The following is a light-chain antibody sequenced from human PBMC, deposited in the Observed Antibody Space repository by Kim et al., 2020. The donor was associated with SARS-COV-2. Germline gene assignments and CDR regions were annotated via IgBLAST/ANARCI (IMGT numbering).Light chain of an antibody. V-gene: IGKV3-20*01. J-gene: IGKJ2*01. CDR3: EQYGSAPNT. Sequence: EIVLTQSPGTLSLSPGERATLSCRASQSVRNNYFAWYQQKPGQTPMLLIHAASSRATDIPDRFSGSGSGTDFTLTISRLEPEDFGVFYCEQYGSAPNTFGQGTTLEIK. CDR2: AAS. CDR1: QSVRNNY.